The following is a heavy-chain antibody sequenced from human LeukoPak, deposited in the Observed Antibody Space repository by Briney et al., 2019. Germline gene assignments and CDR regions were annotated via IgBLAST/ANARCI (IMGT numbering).Heavy chain of an antibody. D-gene: IGHD3-9*01. Sequence: SETLSLTCAVSGGSISSSNWWSWVRQPPGKGLEWFGEIYHSGSTNYNPSLKSRVTISVDKSKNQFSLKLSSVTAADTAVYYCARARYDILTGYSPSYYFDYWGQGTLVTVSS. CDR2: IYHSGST. J-gene: IGHJ4*02. V-gene: IGHV4-4*02. CDR3: ARARYDILTGYSPSYYFDY. CDR1: GGSISSSNW.